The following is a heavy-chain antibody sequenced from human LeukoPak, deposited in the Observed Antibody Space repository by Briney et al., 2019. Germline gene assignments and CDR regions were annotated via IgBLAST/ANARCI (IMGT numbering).Heavy chain of an antibody. V-gene: IGHV3-66*01. CDR3: ARLRALRAFDI. CDR1: GFTVSSNY. Sequence: PGGSLRLSCAASGFTVSSNYMSWVRQAPGKGLEWVSVIYSGGSTYYADSVKGRFTISRDNSKNTLYLQMNSLRAEDAAVYYCARLRALRAFDIWGQGTMVTVSS. D-gene: IGHD3-16*01. CDR2: IYSGGST. J-gene: IGHJ3*02.